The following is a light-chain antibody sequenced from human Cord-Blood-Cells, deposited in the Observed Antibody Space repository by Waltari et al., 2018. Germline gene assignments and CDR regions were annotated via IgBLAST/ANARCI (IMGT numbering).Light chain of an antibody. Sequence: QSALTQPRSVSGSPGQSVTISCTGTSSDFGGYNYVSWYQQHPGKAPKLMIYDVSKRPSGVPDRFSGSKSDNTASLTITGLQAENEADYYCCSYAGSYTFVFGTGTKVTVL. CDR3: CSYAGSYTFV. J-gene: IGLJ1*01. CDR2: DVS. CDR1: SSDFGGYNY. V-gene: IGLV2-11*01.